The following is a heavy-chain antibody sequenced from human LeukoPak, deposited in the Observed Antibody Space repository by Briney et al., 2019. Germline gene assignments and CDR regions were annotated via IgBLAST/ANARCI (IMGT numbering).Heavy chain of an antibody. D-gene: IGHD2-2*01. CDR3: AREYCSGTSCYGYFDY. J-gene: IGHJ4*02. CDR2: IKQDGSQI. V-gene: IGHV3-7*01. CDR1: GYTFSSYW. Sequence: GGSLRLSCATSGYTFSSYWMSWVRRAPGKGLEWVANIKQDGSQIFYVDSVKGRFTISRDTAKNSLSLQMNSLRAEDTAVYYCAREYCSGTSCYGYFDYWGQGTLVTVSS.